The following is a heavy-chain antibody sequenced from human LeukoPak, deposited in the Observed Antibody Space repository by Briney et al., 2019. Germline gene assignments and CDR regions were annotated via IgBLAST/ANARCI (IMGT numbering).Heavy chain of an antibody. CDR3: TRLGSLGGYDTTAFDY. Sequence: PGGSLRLSCAASGFTFSGSAMHWVRQASGKGLEWVARIRSRANNFATAYTASVKGRFTISRDDSKNTAYLQMNSLKIEDTAVYYCTRLGSLGGYDTTAFDYWGQGTLVTVSS. D-gene: IGHD5-12*01. CDR2: IRSRANNFAT. CDR1: GFTFSGSA. J-gene: IGHJ4*02. V-gene: IGHV3-73*01.